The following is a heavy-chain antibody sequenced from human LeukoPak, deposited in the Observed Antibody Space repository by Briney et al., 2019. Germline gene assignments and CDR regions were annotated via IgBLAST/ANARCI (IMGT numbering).Heavy chain of an antibody. CDR1: GFTFGDHA. CDR3: ATGYSSGWRILNY. D-gene: IGHD6-19*01. J-gene: IGHJ4*02. V-gene: IGHV3-53*01. Sequence: PGGSLRLSCTTSGFTFGDHAMSWVRQAPGKGLEWVSIIYSGGSTYYADSVKGRFTISRDNSKNTLYLQMNSLRADDTAVYYCATGYSSGWRILNYWGQGTLVTVSS. CDR2: IYSGGST.